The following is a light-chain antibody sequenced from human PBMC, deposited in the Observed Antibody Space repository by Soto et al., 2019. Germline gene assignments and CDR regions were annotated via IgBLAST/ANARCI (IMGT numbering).Light chain of an antibody. J-gene: IGKJ1*01. V-gene: IGKV1-39*01. CDR3: QQSYSTPPWT. CDR2: YAS. Sequence: GDIVTITCRASQRISSWLAWYQQKPGKAPKLLIYYASSLESGVPSRFSGSGSGTDFTLTISSLQPEDFATYYCQQSYSTPPWTFGQGTKVDIK. CDR1: QRISSW.